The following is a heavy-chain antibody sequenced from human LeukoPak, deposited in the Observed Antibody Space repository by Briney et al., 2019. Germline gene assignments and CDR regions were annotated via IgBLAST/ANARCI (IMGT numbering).Heavy chain of an antibody. CDR1: GFTFSSYG. D-gene: IGHD3-9*01. CDR2: ISYDGSNK. V-gene: IGHV3-30*18. CDR3: AKDRFGNYDILTGPLGY. Sequence: GGSLRLSCAASGFTFSSYGMHWVRQAPGKGLEWVAVISYDGSNKYYADSVKGRFTISRDNSKNTLYLQMNSLRAEDTAVYYCAKDRFGNYDILTGPLGYWGQRTLVTVSS. J-gene: IGHJ4*02.